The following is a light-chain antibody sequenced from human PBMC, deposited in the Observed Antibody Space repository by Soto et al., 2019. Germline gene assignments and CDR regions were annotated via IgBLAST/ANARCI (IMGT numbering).Light chain of an antibody. V-gene: IGLV2-14*01. J-gene: IGLJ2*01. CDR1: SSDIGAYNY. Sequence: QSALTQPASMSGSPGQSITIFCTGTSSDIGAYNYVSWYQQYPGKAPKLMIFEVSNRPSGISDRFSGSKSGNTASLTISGLLPEDEAHYYCSSYTSSTTAVFGGGTKLTVL. CDR2: EVS. CDR3: SSYTSSTTAV.